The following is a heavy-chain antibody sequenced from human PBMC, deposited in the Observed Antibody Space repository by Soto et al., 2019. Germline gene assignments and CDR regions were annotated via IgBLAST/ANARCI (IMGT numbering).Heavy chain of an antibody. CDR3: ARTSPVEGTEV. J-gene: IGHJ6*02. Sequence: EVQLVESGGGLIQPGGSLRLSCAASGFTVRSNYMSWVRQGPGKGLEWVSIIYSGGSTYYEDSAKGRFTISRDNSKNTLYLQMTSLRAEDTAVYYCARTSPVEGTEVWGQGTMVTVSS. CDR2: IYSGGST. D-gene: IGHD2-15*01. CDR1: GFTVRSNY. V-gene: IGHV3-53*01.